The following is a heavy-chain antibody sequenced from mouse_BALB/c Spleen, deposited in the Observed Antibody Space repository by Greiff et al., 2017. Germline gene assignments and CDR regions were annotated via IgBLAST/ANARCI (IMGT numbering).Heavy chain of an antibody. D-gene: IGHD2-12*01. CDR1: GFSLTSYG. V-gene: IGHV2-9*02. CDR2: IWAGGST. J-gene: IGHJ3*01. Sequence: QVQLKQSGPGLVAPSQSLSITCTVSGFSLTSYGVHWVRQPPGKGLEWLGVIWAGGSTNYNSALMSRLSISKDNSKSQVFLKMNSLQTDDTAMYYCASLREGAYWGQGTLVTVSA. CDR3: ASLREGAY.